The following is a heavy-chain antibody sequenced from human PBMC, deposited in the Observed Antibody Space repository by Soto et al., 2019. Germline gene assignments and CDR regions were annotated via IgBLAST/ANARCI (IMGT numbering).Heavy chain of an antibody. Sequence: ASVKVSCKVSGYTLTELSMHWVRQAPGKGLEWMGGFDPEDGETIYAQKFQGRVTMTRDTSTSTVYMELSSLRSEDTAVYYCASDYDIFAYWGQGTLVTVSS. V-gene: IGHV1-24*01. D-gene: IGHD3-9*01. CDR2: FDPEDGET. CDR1: GYTLTELS. CDR3: ASDYDIFAY. J-gene: IGHJ4*02.